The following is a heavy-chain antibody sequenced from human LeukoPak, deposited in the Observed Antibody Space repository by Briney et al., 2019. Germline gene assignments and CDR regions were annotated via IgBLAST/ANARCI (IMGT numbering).Heavy chain of an antibody. J-gene: IGHJ6*03. D-gene: IGHD2-2*01. CDR2: ISAYNGNT. CDR3: ARGGYCSSTSCYEVDYYYYYMDV. V-gene: IGHV1-18*01. CDR1: GYTFTSYG. Sequence: GASVKVSCKASGYTFTSYGISWVRQAPGQGLEWMGWISAYNGNTNYAQKLQGRVTMTTDTSTSTAYMELRSLRSDDTAVYYCARGGYCSSTSCYEVDYYYYYMDVWGKGTTVTVSS.